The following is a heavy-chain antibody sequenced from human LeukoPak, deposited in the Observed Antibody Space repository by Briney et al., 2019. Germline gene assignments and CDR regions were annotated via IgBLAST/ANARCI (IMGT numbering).Heavy chain of an antibody. Sequence: PGGSLRLSCAASGFTFSSYSMNWVRQAPGKGLEWVSSISSSSSYIYYADSVKGRFTISRGNAKNSLYLQMNSLRAEDTAVYYCARVYRTTVTTDAFDIWGQGTMVTVSS. J-gene: IGHJ3*02. CDR2: ISSSSSYI. CDR1: GFTFSSYS. V-gene: IGHV3-21*01. CDR3: ARVYRTTVTTDAFDI. D-gene: IGHD4-17*01.